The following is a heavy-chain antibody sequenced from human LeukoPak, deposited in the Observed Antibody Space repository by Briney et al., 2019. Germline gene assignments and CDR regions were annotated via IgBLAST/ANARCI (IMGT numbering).Heavy chain of an antibody. J-gene: IGHJ4*02. CDR2: IIPIFGTA. Sequence: GDSVKVSCKASGGTFSSYAISWVRQTPGQGLEWMGGIIPIFGTANYAQKFQGRVTITADESTSTAYMELSSLRSEDTAVYYCAFRELRGVIITSLDYWGQGTLVTVSS. CDR3: AFRELRGVIITSLDY. CDR1: GGTFSSYA. V-gene: IGHV1-69*13. D-gene: IGHD3-10*01.